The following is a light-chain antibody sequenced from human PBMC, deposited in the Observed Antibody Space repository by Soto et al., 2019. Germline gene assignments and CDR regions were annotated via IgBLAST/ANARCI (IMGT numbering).Light chain of an antibody. J-gene: IGLJ3*02. CDR1: SSNIGSNY. CDR3: AAWDDSLSGLWV. Sequence: QSVLTQPPSASGTPGQRVTISCSGSSSNIGSNYVYWYQQLPGTAPKLLIYRNNQRPSGVPDRFSGSKSGTSASLAISGLXXXXXXXYYCAAWDDSLSGLWVFGGGTKLTVL. CDR2: RNN. V-gene: IGLV1-47*01.